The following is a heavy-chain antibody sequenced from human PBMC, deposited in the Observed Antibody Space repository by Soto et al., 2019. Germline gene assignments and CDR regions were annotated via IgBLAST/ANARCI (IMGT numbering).Heavy chain of an antibody. Sequence: QVQLVQSGAEGKKPGSSVKVSCKASGGTFSSYAISWVRQAPGQGLEWMGGIIPIFGTANYAQKFQGRVTITPDESTITAYMELSSLRSEDTAVYYCARVIVGATHFDYWGQGTLVTVSS. D-gene: IGHD1-26*01. CDR2: IIPIFGTA. CDR3: ARVIVGATHFDY. J-gene: IGHJ4*02. V-gene: IGHV1-69*01. CDR1: GGTFSSYA.